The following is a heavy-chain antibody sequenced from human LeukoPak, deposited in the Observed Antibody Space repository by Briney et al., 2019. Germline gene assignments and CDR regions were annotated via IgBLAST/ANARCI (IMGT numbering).Heavy chain of an antibody. J-gene: IGHJ4*02. CDR3: ARGETGHNY. CDR1: GGPISTYY. V-gene: IGHV4-59*01. D-gene: IGHD3-9*01. CDR2: IHYSGST. Sequence: ASETLSLTCTVSGGPISTYYWSWIRQPPGKGLEWIGYIHYSGSTNYNPSLKSRVTISGDTSKNQFSLHVKSVIAADTAVYYCARGETGHNYWGQGTLVTVSS.